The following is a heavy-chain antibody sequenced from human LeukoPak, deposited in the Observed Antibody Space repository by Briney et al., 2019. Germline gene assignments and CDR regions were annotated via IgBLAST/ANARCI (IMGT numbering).Heavy chain of an antibody. CDR3: ARLGIGAFDI. V-gene: IGHV4-38-2*02. J-gene: IGHJ3*02. CDR1: GGSISSYY. CDR2: IYHSGST. Sequence: SETLSLTCTVSGGSISSYYWGWIRQPPGKGLEWIGSIYHSGSTYYNPSLKSRVTISVDTSKNQFSLKLSSVTAADTAVYYCARLGIGAFDIWGQGTMVTVSS. D-gene: IGHD1-26*01.